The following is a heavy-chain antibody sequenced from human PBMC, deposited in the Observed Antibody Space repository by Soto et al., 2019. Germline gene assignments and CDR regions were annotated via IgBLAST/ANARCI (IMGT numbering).Heavy chain of an antibody. CDR2: ISYDGSNK. Sequence: QVQLVESGGGVVQPGRSLRLSCAASGFTFSSYAMHWVRQAPGKGLEWVAVISYDGSNKYYADSVKGRFTISRDNSKNTLYLQMNSLGAEDTAVYYCARVHRITMVRVVIIGYYGMDVLGQGTTGTVSS. J-gene: IGHJ6*02. D-gene: IGHD3-10*01. V-gene: IGHV3-30-3*01. CDR1: GFTFSSYA. CDR3: ARVHRITMVRVVIIGYYGMDV.